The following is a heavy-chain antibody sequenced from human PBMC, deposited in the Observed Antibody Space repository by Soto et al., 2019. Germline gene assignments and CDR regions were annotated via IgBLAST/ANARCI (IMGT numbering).Heavy chain of an antibody. CDR2: IIPILGIA. CDR1: GGTFSSYT. V-gene: IGHV1-69*02. D-gene: IGHD3-3*01. CDR3: ERHRFTIFGVVIAAFDI. J-gene: IGHJ3*02. Sequence: SVKVSCKASGGTFSSYTISWVRQAPGQGLEWMGRIIPILGIANYAQKFQGRVTITADKSTSTAYMELSSLRSEDTAVYYCERHRFTIFGVVIAAFDIWGQGTMVTVSS.